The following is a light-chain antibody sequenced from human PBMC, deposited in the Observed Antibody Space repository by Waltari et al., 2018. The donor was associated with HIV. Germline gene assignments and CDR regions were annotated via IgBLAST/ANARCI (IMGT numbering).Light chain of an antibody. V-gene: IGKV2-28*01. CDR1: QSLLHSNGYNY. CDR3: MQALQTPYT. CDR2: LGS. J-gene: IGKJ2*01. Sequence: GEPASISCRSSQSLLHSNGYNYLDWYLQKPGQSPQLLIYLGSNRASGVPDRFSGSGSGTDFTLKISRVEAEDVGVYYCMQALQTPYTFGQGTQLEIK.